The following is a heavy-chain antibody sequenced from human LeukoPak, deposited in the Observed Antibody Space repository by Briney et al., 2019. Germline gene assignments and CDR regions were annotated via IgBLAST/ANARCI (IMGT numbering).Heavy chain of an antibody. J-gene: IGHJ6*03. CDR2: IYYSGST. Sequence: SETLSLTCTVSGGSISSYYWSWIRQPPGKGLEWTGYIYYSGSTNYNPSLKSRVTISVDTSKNQFSLRLSSVTAADTAVYFCARGGYSSGTYYYYMGVWGKGTTVTVSS. V-gene: IGHV4-59*01. CDR3: ARGGYSSGTYYYYMGV. D-gene: IGHD5-18*01. CDR1: GGSISSYY.